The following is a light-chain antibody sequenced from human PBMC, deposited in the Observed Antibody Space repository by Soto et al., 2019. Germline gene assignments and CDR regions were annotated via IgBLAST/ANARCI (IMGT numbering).Light chain of an antibody. J-gene: IGLJ2*01. CDR2: EGS. Sequence: QSALTQPASVSGSPGQSITISCTGTSSDVGGYNLVSWYQQHPGKAPKLMIYEGSKRPSGVSNRFSGSKSGNTASLTISGLQAEDEADYYCCSYAGSSSVVFGGGTQLTVL. V-gene: IGLV2-23*01. CDR1: SSDVGGYNL. CDR3: CSYAGSSSVV.